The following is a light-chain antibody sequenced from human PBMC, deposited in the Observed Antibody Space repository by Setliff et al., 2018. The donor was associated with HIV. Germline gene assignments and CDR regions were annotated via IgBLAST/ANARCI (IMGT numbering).Light chain of an antibody. Sequence: LPQPASVSGSPGQSITISCTGTSSDVGGYNYVSWYQQHPGKAPKLMIYDVSKRPSGVSDRFSGSKSGNTASLTISGLQAEDEADYYCSSSRSSTIEVFGTGTKATV. J-gene: IGLJ1*01. V-gene: IGLV2-14*01. CDR1: SSDVGGYNY. CDR2: DVS. CDR3: SSSRSSTIEV.